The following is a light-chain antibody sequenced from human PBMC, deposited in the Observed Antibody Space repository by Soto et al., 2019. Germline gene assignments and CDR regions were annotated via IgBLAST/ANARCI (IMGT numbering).Light chain of an antibody. V-gene: IGKV3-11*01. Sequence: EIVLTQSPATLSFFPGERATLSCMASQSVSEYLAWYQQKPGQAPRLLIHDASNRATGIPARFSGSGSGTDFTLTISSLEPEDFGVYYCQQRSNWPQNTFGGGTKVEIK. CDR3: QQRSNWPQNT. CDR1: QSVSEY. CDR2: DAS. J-gene: IGKJ4*01.